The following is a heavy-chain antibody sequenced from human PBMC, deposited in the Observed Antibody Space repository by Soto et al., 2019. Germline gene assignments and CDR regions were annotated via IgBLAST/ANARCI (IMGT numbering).Heavy chain of an antibody. CDR2: INHSGST. D-gene: IGHD3-10*01. CDR3: ARSLGSGYYYYYGMDV. Sequence: SETLSLTCGVYGGSLSGYHWSWIRQPPGKGLKWIGEINHSGSTNYNPSLKSRLTISVDTSKNQFSLKLSSVTAADTAVYYCARSLGSGYYYYYGMDVWGKVTMVTVSS. V-gene: IGHV4-34*01. CDR1: GGSLSGYH. J-gene: IGHJ6*04.